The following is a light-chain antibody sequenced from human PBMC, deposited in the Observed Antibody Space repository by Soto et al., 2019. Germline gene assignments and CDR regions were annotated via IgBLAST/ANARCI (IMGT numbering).Light chain of an antibody. V-gene: IGKV3-15*01. CDR2: GAS. CDR3: QQYNNGPPVT. J-gene: IGKJ2*01. CDR1: QSVSSN. Sequence: EIVMTQSPATLSVSPGERATLSCRASQSVSSNLAWYQQKPGQAPRLLIYGASTRATGIPARFSGSGAVTEFTLPMSSLQSEDFAVYYCQQYNNGPPVTFGQGTKLEIK.